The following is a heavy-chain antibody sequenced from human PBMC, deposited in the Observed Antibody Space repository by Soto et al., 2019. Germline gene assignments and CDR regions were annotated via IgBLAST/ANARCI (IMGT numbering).Heavy chain of an antibody. CDR2: TYYRSTWYS. CDR1: GDSVSSNSAA. Sequence: SQNLSLTCAISGDSVSSNSAAWNWISLSPSRGLEWLGRTYYRSTWYSVYAPFVRSRISVTPDASKNQFSLQLSSVTPDDTAVNYCARGPGSLRPGGQGTRVTVSS. D-gene: IGHD1-1*01. CDR3: ARGPGSLRP. V-gene: IGHV6-1*01. J-gene: IGHJ5*02.